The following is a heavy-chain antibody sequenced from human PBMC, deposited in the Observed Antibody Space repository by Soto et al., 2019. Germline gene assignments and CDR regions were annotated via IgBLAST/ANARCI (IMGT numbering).Heavy chain of an antibody. CDR1: GGSISNYY. V-gene: IGHV4-59*01. J-gene: IGHJ4*01. D-gene: IGHD6-19*01. CDR2: IYYNGST. Sequence: PSETLSLTCAVSGGSISNYYWSWIRQPPGKGLEWIGYIYYNGSTTYNPSLKSRVTISVDTSKNHFTLILSSVTAADTGVYYCAKGREWLHYWGQGSLDTVSS. CDR3: AKGREWLHY.